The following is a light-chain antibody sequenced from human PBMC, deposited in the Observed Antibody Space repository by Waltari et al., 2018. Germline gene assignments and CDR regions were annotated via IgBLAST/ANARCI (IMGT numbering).Light chain of an antibody. Sequence: QSVLTPPPSVSGTPGQTVAIHCPGISFNIGGTTVNLYQQHPGTAPKLLLHTNSERTPGVPDRFSGSKSGTSASLAISGLQSEDEAHYYCAAWDDSLNGVVFGGGTRLTVL. V-gene: IGLV1-44*01. J-gene: IGLJ2*01. CDR1: SFNIGGTT. CDR3: AAWDDSLNGVV. CDR2: TNS.